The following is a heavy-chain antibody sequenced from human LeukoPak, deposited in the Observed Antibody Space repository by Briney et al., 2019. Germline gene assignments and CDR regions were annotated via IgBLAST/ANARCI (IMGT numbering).Heavy chain of an antibody. J-gene: IGHJ3*02. Sequence: ASVKVSCKASGYTFTSYGISWVRQAPGQGLEWMGWISAYNGNTNYAQKLQGRVTMTTDTSTSTAYMELRSLRSDDTAVYYCARDPSLRYFDWYPTFDIWGQGTMVTVPS. V-gene: IGHV1-18*01. CDR1: GYTFTSYG. CDR3: ARDPSLRYFDWYPTFDI. CDR2: ISAYNGNT. D-gene: IGHD3-9*01.